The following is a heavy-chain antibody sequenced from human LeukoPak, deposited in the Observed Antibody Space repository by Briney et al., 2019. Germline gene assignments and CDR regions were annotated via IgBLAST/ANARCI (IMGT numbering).Heavy chain of an antibody. J-gene: IGHJ4*02. CDR2: ISGSGGST. Sequence: PGGSLRLSCAASGFTFSSYAMSWVRQAPGKGLEWVSAISGSGGSTYYADSVKGRFTVSRDNSKNTLYLQMNSLRAEDTAVYYCAKDITYYGDLDYWGQGTLVTVSS. CDR1: GFTFSSYA. D-gene: IGHD4-17*01. CDR3: AKDITYYGDLDY. V-gene: IGHV3-23*01.